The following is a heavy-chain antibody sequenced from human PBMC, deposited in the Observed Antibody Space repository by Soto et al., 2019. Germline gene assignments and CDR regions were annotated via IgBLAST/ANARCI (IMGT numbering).Heavy chain of an antibody. Sequence: SVKVSCNASGGTFSSYAISWVRQAPGQGLEWMGGITPIFGTANYAQKFQGRVTITADESTSTAYMELSSLRSEDTAVYYCARDWYYYDSSGYYDYWGQGPLVTVSS. CDR2: ITPIFGTA. CDR1: GGTFSSYA. CDR3: ARDWYYYDSSGYYDY. J-gene: IGHJ4*02. D-gene: IGHD3-22*01. V-gene: IGHV1-69*13.